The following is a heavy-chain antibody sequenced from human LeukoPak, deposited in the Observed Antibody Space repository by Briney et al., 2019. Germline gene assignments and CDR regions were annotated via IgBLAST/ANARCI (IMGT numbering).Heavy chain of an antibody. CDR2: IYYSGST. V-gene: IGHV4-59*08. Sequence: SETLSLTCSVSGGSISSYYWGWIRQPPGKGLEWIGYIYYSGSTNYNPSLKSRVTISVDTSKNQFSLKLSSVTAADTAVYYCARHSSGGIYYYYYMDVWGKGTTVTVSS. J-gene: IGHJ6*03. CDR3: ARHSSGGIYYYYYMDV. D-gene: IGHD6-19*01. CDR1: GGSISSYY.